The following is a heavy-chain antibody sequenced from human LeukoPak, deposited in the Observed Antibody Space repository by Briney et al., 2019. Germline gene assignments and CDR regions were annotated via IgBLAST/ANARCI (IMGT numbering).Heavy chain of an antibody. Sequence: GGSLRLSCAASGFTFSSYAMSWVRQAPGEGLGWVSAISGSGGSTYYADSVKGRFTISRDNSKSTLYLQMNSLRAEDTAVYYCAKLDYVRLYDYWGQGTLVTVSS. CDR2: ISGSGGST. J-gene: IGHJ4*02. D-gene: IGHD3-16*01. V-gene: IGHV3-23*01. CDR1: GFTFSSYA. CDR3: AKLDYVRLYDY.